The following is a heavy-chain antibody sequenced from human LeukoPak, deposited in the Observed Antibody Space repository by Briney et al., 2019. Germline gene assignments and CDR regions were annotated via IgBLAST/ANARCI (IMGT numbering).Heavy chain of an antibody. Sequence: GGSLRLSCAASGFIFSSYWIHWVRQAPGKGLVWVSRINPDGTATKYTGSVEGRFTISRDNAKNTLYLQMNSLRAEDTALYYCAKEIAVAEPYYYYGMDVWGQGTTVTVSS. CDR3: AKEIAVAEPYYYYGMDV. D-gene: IGHD6-19*01. J-gene: IGHJ6*02. CDR2: INPDGTAT. V-gene: IGHV3-74*01. CDR1: GFIFSSYW.